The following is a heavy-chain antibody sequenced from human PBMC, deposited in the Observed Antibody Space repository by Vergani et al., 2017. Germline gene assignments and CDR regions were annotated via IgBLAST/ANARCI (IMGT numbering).Heavy chain of an antibody. J-gene: IGHJ6*02. CDR2: ISGSGGST. CDR3: AKANPRNSGYDYLYYYHAMDV. Sequence: EVQLLESGGDLVQPGRSLRLSCAASGFTFNHYAMNWVRQAPGKGLEWVSGISGSGGSTYYAGSLKGRFTISRDSSKNTLYLQMNSLSAGDTAVYYCAKANPRNSGYDYLYYYHAMDVWGQGTTVTVSS. D-gene: IGHD5-12*01. CDR1: GFTFNHYA. V-gene: IGHV3-23*01.